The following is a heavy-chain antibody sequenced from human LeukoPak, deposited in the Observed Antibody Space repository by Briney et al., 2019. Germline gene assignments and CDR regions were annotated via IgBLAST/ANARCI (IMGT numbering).Heavy chain of an antibody. Sequence: PSETLSLTCTVSGGSISSSNYYWGWIRQPPGKGLEWIGSIYYSGGTYYNLSLKSRVTISVDTTNNQFSLRLSSVTAADTAVYYCARGLDYVDVWGKGITVSVSS. CDR2: IYYSGGT. CDR3: ARGLDYVDV. CDR1: GGSISSSNYY. J-gene: IGHJ6*03. D-gene: IGHD3-9*01. V-gene: IGHV4-39*02.